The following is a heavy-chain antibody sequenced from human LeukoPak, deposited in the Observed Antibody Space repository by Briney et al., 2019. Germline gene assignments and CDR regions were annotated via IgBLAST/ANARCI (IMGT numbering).Heavy chain of an antibody. V-gene: IGHV4-34*01. CDR2: IKHSGNT. CDR3: ARGIVIGGTYVDS. Sequence: NPSETLSLTCAVYGGSFSGYYWSWIRQPPGKGLEWIGEIKHSGNTNYNPSLKSRVTISVDTSKNRFSLKLTSVAAADTAVYYCARGIVIGGTYVDSWGQGTLVTVSS. CDR1: GGSFSGYY. D-gene: IGHD2-15*01. J-gene: IGHJ4*02.